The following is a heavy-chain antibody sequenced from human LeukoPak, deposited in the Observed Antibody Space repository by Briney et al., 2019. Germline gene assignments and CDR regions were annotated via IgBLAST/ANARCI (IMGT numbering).Heavy chain of an antibody. D-gene: IGHD2-2*01. J-gene: IGHJ4*02. V-gene: IGHV3-21*01. CDR3: ASGGSRSSRPFY. CDR1: GFTFSDYT. Sequence: GGSLRLSCAASGFTFSDYTVNWVRQAPGKGLEWVSSISTSSTYIYYADSVRGRFTISRDNAKNSLYLQMNSLRAEDTAVYYCASGGSRSSRPFYWVQGTLVTVSS. CDR2: ISTSSTYI.